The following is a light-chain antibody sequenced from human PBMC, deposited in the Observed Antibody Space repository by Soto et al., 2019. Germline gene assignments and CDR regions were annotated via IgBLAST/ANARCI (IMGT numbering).Light chain of an antibody. J-gene: IGLJ1*01. CDR2: DVS. CDR3: CSYAGSYTYV. Sequence: SVLTQPRSVSGSPGQSVTISCTGTSSDVGGYNYVSWYQQRPGKAPKLMIYDVSKRPSGVPDRFSGSKSGNTASLTISGLQAEDEADYYCCSYAGSYTYVFGTGTKVTVL. V-gene: IGLV2-11*01. CDR1: SSDVGGYNY.